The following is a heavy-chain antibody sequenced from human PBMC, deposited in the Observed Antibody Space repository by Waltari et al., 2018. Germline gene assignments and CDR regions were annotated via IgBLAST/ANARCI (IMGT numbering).Heavy chain of an antibody. CDR2: IYYSGRT. CDR1: GGSISSSSYY. CDR3: ARTVYYDSSSWTYYFDY. V-gene: IGHV4-39*01. D-gene: IGHD3-22*01. Sequence: QLQLQESGPGLVKPSETLSLTCTVSGGSISSSSYYWGWIRQPPGKGLEWIGSIYYSGRTWYNPSLKSRVTISVDTSQNQFSLKLSSVTAADTAVYYCARTVYYDSSSWTYYFDYWGQGTLGTVSS. J-gene: IGHJ4*02.